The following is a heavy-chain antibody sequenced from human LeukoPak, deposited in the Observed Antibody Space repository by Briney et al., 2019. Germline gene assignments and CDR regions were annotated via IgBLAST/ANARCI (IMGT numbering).Heavy chain of an antibody. D-gene: IGHD6-6*01. CDR2: INHSGST. Sequence: SETLSLTCAVYGGSFSGYYWSWIRQPPGKGLEWIGEINHSGSTNYNPSLKSRVTISVDTSKNQFSLKLSSVTAADTAVYYCARRRIAARPYYYYMDAWGKGTTVTVSS. CDR1: GGSFSGYY. J-gene: IGHJ6*03. CDR3: ARRRIAARPYYYYMDA. V-gene: IGHV4-34*01.